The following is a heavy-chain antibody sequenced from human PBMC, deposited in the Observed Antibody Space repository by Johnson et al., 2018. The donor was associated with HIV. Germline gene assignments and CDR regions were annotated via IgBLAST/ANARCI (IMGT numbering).Heavy chain of an antibody. CDR1: GFTFSNYW. Sequence: VQLVESGGGLVQPGGSLRLSCAASGFTFSNYWMSWVRQAPGKGLEWVANIKPDGSEKYYVDSVKGRFTISRDNAKNSLYLQLNSLRAEDTAVYYCARVEPIRRAIDAFDIWGQGTMVTVSS. CDR2: IKPDGSEK. J-gene: IGHJ3*02. CDR3: ARVEPIRRAIDAFDI. V-gene: IGHV3-7*01.